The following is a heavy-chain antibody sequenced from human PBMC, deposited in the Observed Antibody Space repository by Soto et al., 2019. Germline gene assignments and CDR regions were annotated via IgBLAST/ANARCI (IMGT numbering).Heavy chain of an antibody. D-gene: IGHD3-9*01. Sequence: SETLSLTCTVSGGSISSYYWSWIRQPPGKGLEWIGYIYYSGSTNYNPSLKSRVTISVDTSKNQFSLKLSSVTAADTAVYYCARSNDWLPHFDYWGQGTLVTVSS. CDR3: ARSNDWLPHFDY. J-gene: IGHJ4*02. V-gene: IGHV4-59*01. CDR2: IYYSGST. CDR1: GGSISSYY.